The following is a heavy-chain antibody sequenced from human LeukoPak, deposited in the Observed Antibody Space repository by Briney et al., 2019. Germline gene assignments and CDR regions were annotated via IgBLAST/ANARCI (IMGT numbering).Heavy chain of an antibody. CDR3: ARRFCSSASCPGWYFDL. CDR1: GDSISSYY. V-gene: IGHV4-59*08. D-gene: IGHD2-2*01. CDR2: IYYSGST. J-gene: IGHJ2*01. Sequence: PSETLSLTCTVSGDSISSYYWSWIRKPPGKALEWIGYIYYSGSTNYNPSLKSRVTISVDTSKNQFSLKLSSVTAADTAVYYCARRFCSSASCPGWYFDLWGRGTLVTVSS.